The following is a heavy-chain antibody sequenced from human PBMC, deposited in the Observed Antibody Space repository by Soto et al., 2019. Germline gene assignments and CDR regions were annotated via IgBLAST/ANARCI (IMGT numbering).Heavy chain of an antibody. CDR3: ARHGNSNCGSLDY. Sequence: PGEPLKISCKGSGYSFTSYWISWVRQMPGKGLEWMGRIDPSDSYTNYSPSFQGHVTISADKSISTAYLQWSSLKASDTAMYYCARHGNSNCGSLDYWGQGTLVTVSS. CDR2: IDPSDSYT. CDR1: GYSFTSYW. J-gene: IGHJ4*02. D-gene: IGHD4-4*01. V-gene: IGHV5-10-1*01.